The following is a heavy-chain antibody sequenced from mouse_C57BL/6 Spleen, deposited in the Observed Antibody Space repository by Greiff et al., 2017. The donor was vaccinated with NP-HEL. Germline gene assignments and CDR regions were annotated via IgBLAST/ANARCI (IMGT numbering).Heavy chain of an antibody. Sequence: QVHVKQSGPELVKPGASVKISCKASGYTFTDYYINWVKQRPGQGLEWIGWIYPGSGNTKYNEKFKGKATLTVETSASTAYMQLSSLTSEDSAVYFCAREDDGYYGGFACWGQGTLVTVSA. V-gene: IGHV1-84*01. D-gene: IGHD2-3*01. J-gene: IGHJ3*01. CDR1: GYTFTDYY. CDR2: IYPGSGNT. CDR3: AREDDGYYGGFAC.